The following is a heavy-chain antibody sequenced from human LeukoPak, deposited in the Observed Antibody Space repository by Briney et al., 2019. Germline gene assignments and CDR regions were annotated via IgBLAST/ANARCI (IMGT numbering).Heavy chain of an antibody. J-gene: IGHJ5*02. CDR3: ARGSGAMAGTLDP. CDR1: GFTFSNYG. CDR2: IWYDGSNK. D-gene: IGHD6-19*01. V-gene: IGHV3-33*01. Sequence: PGRPLRLSCVASGFTFSNYGMHWVRQAPGKGLEWVAFIWYDGSNKYYVDSVKGRFTISRDNSKNTVYVQMNSLRGEDTAVYYCARGSGAMAGTLDPWGQGTLVIVSS.